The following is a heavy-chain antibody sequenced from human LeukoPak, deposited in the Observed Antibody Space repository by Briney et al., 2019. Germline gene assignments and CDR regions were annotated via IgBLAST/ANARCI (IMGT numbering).Heavy chain of an antibody. CDR1: GFTFSIYA. V-gene: IGHV3-15*01. CDR3: TTWGVNMITFGGVIVPCDY. CDR2: IKSKTDGGTT. J-gene: IGHJ4*02. Sequence: GGSLRLSCAASGFTFSIYAMSWVRQAPGKGLEWVGRIKSKTDGGTTDYAAPVKGRFTISRDDSKNTLYLQMNSLKTEDTAVYYCTTWGVNMITFGGVIVPCDYWGQGTLVTVSS. D-gene: IGHD3-16*02.